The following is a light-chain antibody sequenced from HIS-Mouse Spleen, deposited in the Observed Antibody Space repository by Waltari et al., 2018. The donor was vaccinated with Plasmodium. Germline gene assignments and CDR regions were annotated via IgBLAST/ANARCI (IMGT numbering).Light chain of an antibody. CDR3: YSTDSSGNHRV. CDR1: ALAKKY. Sequence: SYELTQPPSVSASPGQTASITCSGDALAKKYAYWYPQKSGQAPVLVIYEDSTRPSGIPERFSGSSSETMATLTISGAQVEDEADYYCYSTDSSGNHRVFGGGTKLTVL. J-gene: IGLJ3*02. V-gene: IGLV3-10*01. CDR2: EDS.